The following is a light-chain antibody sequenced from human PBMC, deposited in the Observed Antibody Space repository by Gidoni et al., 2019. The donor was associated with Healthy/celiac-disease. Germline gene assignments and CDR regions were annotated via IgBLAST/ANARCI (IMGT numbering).Light chain of an antibody. CDR1: QSVLYSSNNKNY. CDR3: QQYYSTARRT. CDR2: WAS. Sequence: DIVMTQSPDSLAVSLGERATINCKSSQSVLYSSNNKNYLPWYQQKPGQPPKLRICWASTRETGVPDRFSGSGSGTDVTLTISSLQAEDVAVYYCQQYYSTARRTFGQGTKVEIK. V-gene: IGKV4-1*01. J-gene: IGKJ1*01.